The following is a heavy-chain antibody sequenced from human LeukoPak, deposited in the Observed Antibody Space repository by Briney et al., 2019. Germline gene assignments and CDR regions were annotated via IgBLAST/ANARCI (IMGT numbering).Heavy chain of an antibody. V-gene: IGHV4-34*01. D-gene: IGHD3-3*01. J-gene: IGHJ5*02. CDR2: INHSGST. Sequence: SETLSLTCAVYGGSFSGYYWSWTRQPPGKGLEWIGEINHSGSTNYNPSLKSRVTISVDTSKNQFSLKLSSVTAADTAVYYCARRSWSGYYLAWGQGTLVTVSS. CDR3: ARRSWSGYYLA. CDR1: GGSFSGYY.